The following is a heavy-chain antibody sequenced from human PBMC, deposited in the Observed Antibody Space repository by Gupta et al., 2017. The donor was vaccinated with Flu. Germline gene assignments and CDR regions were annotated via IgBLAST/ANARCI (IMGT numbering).Heavy chain of an antibody. J-gene: IGHJ4*02. CDR3: GRDFGGADDY. Sequence: SCVASGFTLRTYWMHWVRQVPGKGLLWVSRINQDGRRTDYADSVRGRFTISRDNARNTLYLQMTNRRAEDMAVYFCGRDFGGADDYWGQGTLVSVAS. CDR2: INQDGRRT. CDR1: GFTLRTYW. V-gene: IGHV3-74*01. D-gene: IGHD3-16*01.